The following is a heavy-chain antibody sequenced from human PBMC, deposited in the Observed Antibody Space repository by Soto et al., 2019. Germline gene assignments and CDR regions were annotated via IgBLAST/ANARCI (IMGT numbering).Heavy chain of an antibody. CDR3: AKGYGSLRHWFDL. J-gene: IGHJ5*02. D-gene: IGHD4-17*01. Sequence: SETLSLTSVDSGGSLSDYFWSWIRQPPGMALEWIGEINHLGSINYNPSLKSRVTISVDTSKNQFSLKLKSVTAADTAVYYCAKGYGSLRHWFDLSSLGTLDIGSS. CDR1: GGSLSDYF. CDR2: INHLGSI. V-gene: IGHV4-34*01.